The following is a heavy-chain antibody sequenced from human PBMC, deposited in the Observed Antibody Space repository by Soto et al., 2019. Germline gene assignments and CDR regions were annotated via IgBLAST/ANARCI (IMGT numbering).Heavy chain of an antibody. D-gene: IGHD3-3*01. CDR1: GFTFSSYG. J-gene: IGHJ6*03. V-gene: IGHV3-30*18. CDR3: AKDGTYYEFWSGYSSYYYYYYMDV. Sequence: QVQLVESGGGVVQPGRSLRLSCAASGFTFSSYGMHWVRQAPGKGLEWVAVISYDGSNKYYADSVKGRFTISRDNSKNTLYLEMNSLRAEDTAVYYCAKDGTYYEFWSGYSSYYYYYYMDVWGKGTTVTVSS. CDR2: ISYDGSNK.